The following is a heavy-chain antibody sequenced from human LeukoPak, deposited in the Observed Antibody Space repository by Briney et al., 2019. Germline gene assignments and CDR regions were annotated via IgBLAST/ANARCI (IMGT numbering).Heavy chain of an antibody. D-gene: IGHD7-27*01. Sequence: PGRSLRLSCAASGFTFDDYAMHWVRQAPGKGLEWVSGISWNSGSIGYADSVKGRFTISRDNAKNSLYLQMNSLRAEDTAVYYCASDRNWAFDYWGQGTLVTVSS. J-gene: IGHJ4*02. CDR1: GFTFDDYA. CDR3: ASDRNWAFDY. CDR2: ISWNSGSI. V-gene: IGHV3-9*01.